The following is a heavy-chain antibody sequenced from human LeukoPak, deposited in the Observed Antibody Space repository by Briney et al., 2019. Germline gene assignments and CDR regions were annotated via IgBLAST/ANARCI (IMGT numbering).Heavy chain of an antibody. Sequence: PGGSLRLSCAASGFTFSSYSMNWARQAPGKGLEWVASIKQDGSDKYYVDSVKGRFTFSRDNAKNSLYLQMNSLRAEDTAVYYCTRGAGSSDYWGQGTLVTVSS. CDR3: TRGAGSSDY. CDR2: IKQDGSDK. V-gene: IGHV3-7*05. D-gene: IGHD1-26*01. J-gene: IGHJ4*02. CDR1: GFTFSSYS.